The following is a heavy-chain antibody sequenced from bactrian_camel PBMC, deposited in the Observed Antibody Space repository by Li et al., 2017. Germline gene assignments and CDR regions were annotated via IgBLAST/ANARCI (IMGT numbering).Heavy chain of an antibody. CDR3: ARPFVRLNGADFGY. J-gene: IGHJ6*01. V-gene: IGHV3S40*01. D-gene: IGHD3*01. CDR1: GYTYSGHC. CDR2: IYTGGGDT. Sequence: VQLVESGGGSVQAGGSLRLSCAFSGYTYSGHCMGWFRQIRGKEREGVAAIYTGGGDTYYADSVKGRSTISQDNAKNTVYLQMNSLKPEDTATYYCARPFVRLNGADFGYWGQGTQVTVS.